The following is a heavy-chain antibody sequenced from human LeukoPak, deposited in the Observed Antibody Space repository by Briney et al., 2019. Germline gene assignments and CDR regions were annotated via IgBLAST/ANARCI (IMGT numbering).Heavy chain of an antibody. V-gene: IGHV4-34*01. Sequence: SETLSLTCAVYGGSFSGYYWSWIRQPPGKGLEWIGEINHSGSTNYNPSLKSRVTISVDTSKNQLSLKLSSVTAADTAVYYCASESSTQSYYYYGMDVWGQGTTVTVSS. CDR1: GGSFSGYY. CDR2: INHSGST. D-gene: IGHD2-2*01. J-gene: IGHJ6*02. CDR3: ASESSTQSYYYYGMDV.